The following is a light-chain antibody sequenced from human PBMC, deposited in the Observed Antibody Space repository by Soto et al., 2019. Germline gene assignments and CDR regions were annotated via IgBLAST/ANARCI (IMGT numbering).Light chain of an antibody. CDR1: SSNIGSNY. Sequence: QSVLTQPPSASGTPGQRVTISCSGSSSNIGSNYIYWYQQIPGTAPTIVIYTNNQRPSGVPDRFSGSKSGTLASLAISGLRSEDEAVYYCAAWDDRLSGPVFGGGTKLTVL. J-gene: IGLJ2*01. CDR3: AAWDDRLSGPV. V-gene: IGLV1-47*02. CDR2: TNN.